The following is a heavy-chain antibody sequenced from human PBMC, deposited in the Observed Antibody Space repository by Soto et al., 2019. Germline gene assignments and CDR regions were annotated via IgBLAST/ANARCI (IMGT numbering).Heavy chain of an antibody. Sequence: GESLKISCKGSGYSFTSYWIGWVRQMPGKGLEWMGIIYPGDSDTRYSPSFQGQVTISADKSISTAYLQWSSLKASDTAMYYCARLPVPYSYGLLSYYYYGMDVWGQGTTVTVSS. CDR3: ARLPVPYSYGLLSYYYYGMDV. CDR2: IYPGDSDT. V-gene: IGHV5-51*01. J-gene: IGHJ6*02. D-gene: IGHD5-18*01. CDR1: GYSFTSYW.